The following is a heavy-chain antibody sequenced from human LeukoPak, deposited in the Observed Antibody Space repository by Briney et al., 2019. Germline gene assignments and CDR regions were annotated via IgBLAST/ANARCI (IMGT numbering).Heavy chain of an antibody. V-gene: IGHV4-4*02. J-gene: IGHJ5*02. CDR3: ARDLKSYYPPPGGWFAP. CDR1: GGSISSSNW. CDR2: IYHSGST. D-gene: IGHD1-26*01. Sequence: PSGTLSLTCVVSGGSISSSNWWSWVRQPPEKGLEWIGEIYHSGSTNYNPSLKSRVTISVDKSKNQFSLKLSSVTAADTAVYYCARDLKSYYPPPGGWFAPWGQGTLVTVSS.